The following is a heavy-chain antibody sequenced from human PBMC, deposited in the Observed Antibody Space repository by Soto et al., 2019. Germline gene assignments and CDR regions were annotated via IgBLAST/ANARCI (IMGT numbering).Heavy chain of an antibody. J-gene: IGHJ4*02. CDR1: GGSISSIY. V-gene: IGHV4-59*01. CDR2: LYYSGST. CDR3: ARGADSSSWSFDY. D-gene: IGHD6-13*01. Sequence: ASETLSLTCTVSGGSISSIYGGWIRQPPGKGLEWIGYLYYSGSTNYNPSLKSRVTVSVDTSKNQFSLKLSSVTAADTAVYYCARGADSSSWSFDYWGQGTLVTVSS.